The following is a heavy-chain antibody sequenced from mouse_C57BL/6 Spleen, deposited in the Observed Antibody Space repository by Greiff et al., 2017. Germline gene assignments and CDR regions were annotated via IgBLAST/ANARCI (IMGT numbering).Heavy chain of an antibody. Sequence: QVQLQQPGAELVKPGASVKLSCKASGYTFTSYWMHWVKQRPGRGLEWIGRIDPNSGGTKYNEKFKSKAKLTVDKPSSTAYMPLSSLTSEDSAVYYCARGDYYGSSLYAMDYWGQGTSVTVSS. CDR2: IDPNSGGT. CDR3: ARGDYYGSSLYAMDY. J-gene: IGHJ4*01. D-gene: IGHD1-1*01. V-gene: IGHV1-72*01. CDR1: GYTFTSYW.